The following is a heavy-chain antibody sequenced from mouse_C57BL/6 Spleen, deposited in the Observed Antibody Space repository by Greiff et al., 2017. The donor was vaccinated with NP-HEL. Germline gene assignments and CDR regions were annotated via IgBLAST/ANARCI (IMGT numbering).Heavy chain of an antibody. CDR1: GYAFTNYL. D-gene: IGHD2-4*01. J-gene: IGHJ4*01. Sequence: QVQLQQSGAELVRPGTSVKVSCKASGYAFTNYLIEWVKQRPGQGLEWIGVINPGSGGTNYNEKFKGKATLTADKSSSTAYMQLSSLTSEDSAVYFCARGDYDYLYYAMDYWGQGTSVTVSS. CDR2: INPGSGGT. V-gene: IGHV1-54*01. CDR3: ARGDYDYLYYAMDY.